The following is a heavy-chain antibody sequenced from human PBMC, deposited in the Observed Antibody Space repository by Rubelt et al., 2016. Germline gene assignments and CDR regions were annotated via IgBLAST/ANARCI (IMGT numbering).Heavy chain of an antibody. Sequence: GQGLEWMGWINTNTGNPTYAQGFTGRFVFSLDTSVSTAYLQISSLKAEDTAVYYCARDDPLSSGWYYYYYGMDVWGQGTTVTVSS. CDR3: ARDDPLSSGWYYYYYGMDV. CDR2: INTNTGNP. D-gene: IGHD6-19*01. J-gene: IGHJ6*02. V-gene: IGHV7-4-1*02.